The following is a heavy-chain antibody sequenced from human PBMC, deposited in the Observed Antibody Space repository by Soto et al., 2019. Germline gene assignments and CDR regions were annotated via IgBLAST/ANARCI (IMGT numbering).Heavy chain of an antibody. CDR3: AREIVTSGGNNYFDP. D-gene: IGHD3-10*01. Sequence: SETLSLTCGVSGGTVASSHWWSWVRPSPGRGLEWIGNVYHTGDTNLNPSLQSRDTISVDKSNNQYSLRLNSLTAAATAVYFCAREIVTSGGNNYFDPWRPRTXVTVSS. CDR2: VYHTGDT. CDR1: GGTVASSHW. J-gene: IGHJ5*02. V-gene: IGHV4-4*02.